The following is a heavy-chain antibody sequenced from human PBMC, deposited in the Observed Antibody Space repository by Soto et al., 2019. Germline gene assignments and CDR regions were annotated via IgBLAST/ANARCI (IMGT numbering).Heavy chain of an antibody. CDR2: IIPIFGST. CDR1: GGTFSNYA. D-gene: IGHD5-18*01. V-gene: IGHV1-69*15. Sequence: QVQLLQSGAEVKKPGSSVKVSCKASGGTFSNYAITWVRQAPGQGLEWLGRIIPIFGSTNFAQKFQGRVTLTADESTTTVDMELSSLRSDDTAVYYCAKDGGKDGYFGTWFDPWGQGTLVTVSS. CDR3: AKDGGKDGYFGTWFDP. J-gene: IGHJ5*02.